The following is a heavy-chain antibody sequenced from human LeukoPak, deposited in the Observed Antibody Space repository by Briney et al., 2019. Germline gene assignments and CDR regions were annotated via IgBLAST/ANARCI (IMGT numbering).Heavy chain of an antibody. CDR3: ARGGLGRSTMSWKYDLNRYDY. Sequence: PSQTLSLTCTVSGGSISSGGYYWSWIRQHPGKGLEWIGYIYYSGSTYYNPSLKSRVTISVDTSKNQFSLKLSSVTAADTAVYYCARGGLGRSTMSWKYDLNRYDYWGQGTLVTVSS. D-gene: IGHD3-22*01. J-gene: IGHJ4*02. CDR1: GGSISSGGYY. CDR2: IYYSGST. V-gene: IGHV4-31*03.